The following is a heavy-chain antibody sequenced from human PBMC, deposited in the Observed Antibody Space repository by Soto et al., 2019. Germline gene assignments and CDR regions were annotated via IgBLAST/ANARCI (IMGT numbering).Heavy chain of an antibody. CDR1: AFTFSDAR. J-gene: IGHJ4*02. D-gene: IGHD1-26*01. CDR3: ITLIPKGKWELGR. V-gene: IGHV3-15*05. Sequence: PGGFLRLSCAASAFTFSDARMSWIRQAPGKGLEWVGRIKSKTNGETTDYAEPVKGRFTISSDDSQRTLYVQMNCLKTDATAIYSCITLIPKGKWELGRWGQRTLVTVSS. CDR2: IKSKTNGETT.